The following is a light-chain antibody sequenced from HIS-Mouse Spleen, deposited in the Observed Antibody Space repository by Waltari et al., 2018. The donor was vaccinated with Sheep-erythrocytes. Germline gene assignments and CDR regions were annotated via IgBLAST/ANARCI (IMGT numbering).Light chain of an antibody. J-gene: IGLJ2*01. V-gene: IGLV3-1*01. CDR3: QAWDSSIVV. CDR1: KLGDKY. CDR2: QDT. Sequence: SSELTPPPSVSVPPAPTASSTCSGDKLGDKYACWYQQKPGQSPVLVIYQDTNRPSGIPERFSGSNSGNTATLTISGTQAMDEADYYCQAWDSSIVVFGGGTKLTVL.